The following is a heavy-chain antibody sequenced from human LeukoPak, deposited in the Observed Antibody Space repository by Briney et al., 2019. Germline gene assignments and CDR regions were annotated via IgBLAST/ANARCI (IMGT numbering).Heavy chain of an antibody. D-gene: IGHD1-26*01. Sequence: GGSLRLSCAASGFTFSSAWMHWVRHAPGTGLVWVSRITDDATTTYADSVKGRFTISRDNAKNTLYLQMNSLRAEDTAAYYCVRDRVGPDYWGRGTLVTVSS. CDR3: VRDRVGPDY. CDR2: ITDDATT. V-gene: IGHV3-74*03. CDR1: GFTFSSAW. J-gene: IGHJ4*02.